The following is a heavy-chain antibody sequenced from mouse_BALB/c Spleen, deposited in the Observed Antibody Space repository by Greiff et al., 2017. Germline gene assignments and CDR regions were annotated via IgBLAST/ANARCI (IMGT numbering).Heavy chain of an antibody. V-gene: IGHV5-9-3*01. Sequence: DVHLVESGGGLVKPGGSLKLSCAASGFTFSSYAMSWVRQTPEKRLEWVATISSGGSYTYYPDSVKGRFTISRDNAKNTLYLQMSSLRSEDTAMYYCARPVNWDYAMDYWGQGTSVTVSS. J-gene: IGHJ4*01. CDR2: ISSGGSYT. CDR1: GFTFSSYA. D-gene: IGHD4-1*01. CDR3: ARPVNWDYAMDY.